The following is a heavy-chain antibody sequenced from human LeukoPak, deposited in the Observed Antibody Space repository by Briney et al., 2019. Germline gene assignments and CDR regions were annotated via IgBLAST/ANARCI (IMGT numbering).Heavy chain of an antibody. CDR1: GFTFSSYW. Sequence: PGGSLRLSCAASGFTFSSYWMHWVRQAPGKGVVWVSRINSGGSSTIYADSVKGRFNISRENDKNTLYLQKKSQRGEDTAVYYCARDKYDILTGYGMDVCGQGTTVTVSS. D-gene: IGHD3-9*01. V-gene: IGHV3-74*01. CDR3: ARDKYDILTGYGMDV. CDR2: INSGGSST. J-gene: IGHJ6*02.